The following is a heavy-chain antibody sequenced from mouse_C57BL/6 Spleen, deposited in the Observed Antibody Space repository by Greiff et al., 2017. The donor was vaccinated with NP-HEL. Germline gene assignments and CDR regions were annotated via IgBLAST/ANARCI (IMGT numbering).Heavy chain of an antibody. J-gene: IGHJ2*01. CDR3: TRRGVPGGDY. V-gene: IGHV1-15*01. CDR2: IDPETGGT. CDR1: GYTFTDYE. Sequence: VQLQQSGAELVRPGASVTLSCKASGYTFTDYEMHWVKQTPVHGLEWIGAIDPETGGTAYNQKFKGQAILTADKSSSTAYMELRSLTSEDSAVYYCTRRGVPGGDYWGQGTTLTVSS.